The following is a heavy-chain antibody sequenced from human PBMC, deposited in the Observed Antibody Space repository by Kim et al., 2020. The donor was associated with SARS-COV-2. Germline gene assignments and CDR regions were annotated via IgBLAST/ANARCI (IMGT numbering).Heavy chain of an antibody. Sequence: GGSLRLSCAASGFTFDDYAMHWVRQAPGKGLEWVSGISWNSGSIGYADSVKGRFTISRDNAKNSLYLQMNSLRAEDTALYYCAKAPSGSGSAFDIWGQGTMVTVSS. CDR3: AKAPSGSGSAFDI. J-gene: IGHJ3*02. D-gene: IGHD3-10*01. CDR1: GFTFDDYA. V-gene: IGHV3-9*01. CDR2: ISWNSGSI.